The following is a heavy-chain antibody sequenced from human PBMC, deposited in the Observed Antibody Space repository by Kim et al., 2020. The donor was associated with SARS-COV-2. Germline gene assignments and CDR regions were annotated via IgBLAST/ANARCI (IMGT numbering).Heavy chain of an antibody. CDR3: ARRFRAAAGRTLNYYYGMDV. D-gene: IGHD6-13*01. Sequence: SETLSLTCAVYGGSFSGYYWSWIRQPPGKGLEWIGEINHSGSTNYNPSLKSRVTISVDTSKNQFSLKLSSVTAADTAVYYCARRFRAAAGRTLNYYYGMDVWGQGTTVTVSS. V-gene: IGHV4-34*01. CDR2: INHSGST. J-gene: IGHJ6*02. CDR1: GGSFSGYY.